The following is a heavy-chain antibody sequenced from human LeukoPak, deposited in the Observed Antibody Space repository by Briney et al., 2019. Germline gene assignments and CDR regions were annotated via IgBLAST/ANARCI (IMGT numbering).Heavy chain of an antibody. D-gene: IGHD3-22*01. J-gene: IGHJ4*02. V-gene: IGHV1-2*02. CDR1: GYTFTGYY. Sequence: ASVKVSCQASGYTFTGYYMHWVRQAPGQGLEWMGWINPNSGGTNYAQKFQGRVTMTRDTSISTDYMELSRLRSDGTAVYYCARVRSDYYDSSGYYLDDEFDYWGQGTLVTVSS. CDR2: INPNSGGT. CDR3: ARVRSDYYDSSGYYLDDEFDY.